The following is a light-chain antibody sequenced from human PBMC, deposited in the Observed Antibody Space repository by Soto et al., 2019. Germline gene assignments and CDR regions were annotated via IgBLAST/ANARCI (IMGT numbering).Light chain of an antibody. CDR3: QQAASFPIT. CDR1: QSVLYNSNNKNY. J-gene: IGKJ5*01. Sequence: DLVLTQSPDALAVSLGERATINCKSSQSVLYNSNNKNYLAWYQQKPGQPPKLLIYWASTRDSGVPDRFSGSGSGTDFTLTINSLQPEDFATYYCQQAASFPITFGQGTRLEIK. V-gene: IGKV4-1*01. CDR2: WAS.